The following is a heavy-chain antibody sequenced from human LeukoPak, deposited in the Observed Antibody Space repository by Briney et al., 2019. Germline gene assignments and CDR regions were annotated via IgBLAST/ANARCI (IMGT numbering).Heavy chain of an antibody. D-gene: IGHD2-15*01. CDR1: GYTFTGSY. V-gene: IGHV1-2*02. CDR2: INPNSGGT. CDR3: ARDFVVVVATFLGAFDI. Sequence: ASVKVSCKASGYTFTGSYMHWVRQAPGQGLEWMGWINPNSGGTNYAQKFQGRVTMTRDTSISTAYMELSRLRSDDTAVYYCARDFVVVVATFLGAFDIWGQGTMVTVSS. J-gene: IGHJ3*02.